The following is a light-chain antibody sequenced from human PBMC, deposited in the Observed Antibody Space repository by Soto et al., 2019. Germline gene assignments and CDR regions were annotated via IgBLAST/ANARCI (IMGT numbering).Light chain of an antibody. Sequence: DIQMTQSPSSLSASVGDRVTITCQASQDISNYLNWYQQKLGKAPKLLIYDASNLETGVPSRFSGSRSGTDFTFAISSLQPEDIATYYCQQYDNLPSITFGQGTRLEIK. CDR2: DAS. CDR3: QQYDNLPSIT. V-gene: IGKV1-33*01. CDR1: QDISNY. J-gene: IGKJ5*01.